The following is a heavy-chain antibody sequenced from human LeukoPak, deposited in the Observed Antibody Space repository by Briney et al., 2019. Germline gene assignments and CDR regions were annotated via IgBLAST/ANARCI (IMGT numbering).Heavy chain of an antibody. Sequence: PSETLSLTCTVSGGSFSSSSYYWGWLRQPPGMGLEWIGGIYYSGSTYYDPSLKRRLTISVDPTKHQCSQKLSSVTAANTAVYYCARADTAMVLRGGYLDPWGQGTLVTVSS. CDR1: GGSFSSSSYY. CDR2: IYYSGST. V-gene: IGHV4-39*07. J-gene: IGHJ5*02. D-gene: IGHD5-18*01. CDR3: ARADTAMVLRGGYLDP.